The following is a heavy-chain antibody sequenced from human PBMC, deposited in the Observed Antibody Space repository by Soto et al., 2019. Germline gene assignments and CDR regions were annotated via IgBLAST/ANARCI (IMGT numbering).Heavy chain of an antibody. CDR1: GYTFTSYD. CDR2: INPNSGGT. Sequence: ASVKVSCKASGYTFTSYDINWVRQATGQGLEWMGWINPNSGGTNYAQKFQGRVTMTRDTSISTAYMELSRLRSDDTAVYYCATGGLYSSSWYYYYYGMDVWGQGTTVTVSS. J-gene: IGHJ6*02. CDR3: ATGGLYSSSWYYYYYGMDV. D-gene: IGHD6-13*01. V-gene: IGHV1-2*02.